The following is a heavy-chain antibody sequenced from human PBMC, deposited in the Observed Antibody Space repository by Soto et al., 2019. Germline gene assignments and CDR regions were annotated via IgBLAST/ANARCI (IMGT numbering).Heavy chain of an antibody. CDR2: IFYSGST. Sequence: TSETLSLTCTVSGGSISNYYWIWIRQPPGRGLEWIGHIFYSGSTNYNPALKSRVTISVDTSKSQFSLKLSSVTAADTAVYYCAKDSGYNYGYFRWFDPWGQGTLVTVSS. V-gene: IGHV4-59*01. D-gene: IGHD5-18*01. J-gene: IGHJ5*02. CDR1: GGSISNYY. CDR3: AKDSGYNYGYFRWFDP.